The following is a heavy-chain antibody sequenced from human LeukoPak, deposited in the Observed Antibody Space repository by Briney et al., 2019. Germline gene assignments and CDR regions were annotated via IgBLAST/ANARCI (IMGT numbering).Heavy chain of an antibody. V-gene: IGHV3-30*03. CDR3: ARESSSGWYDGWFDP. J-gene: IGHJ5*02. D-gene: IGHD6-19*01. CDR1: GFTFSSYG. Sequence: GGSLRLSCAASGFTFSSYGMHWVRQAPGKGLEWVAVISYDGSNKYYADSVKGRFTISRDNSKNTLYLQMNSLRAEDTAVYYCARESSSGWYDGWFDPWGQGTLVTASS. CDR2: ISYDGSNK.